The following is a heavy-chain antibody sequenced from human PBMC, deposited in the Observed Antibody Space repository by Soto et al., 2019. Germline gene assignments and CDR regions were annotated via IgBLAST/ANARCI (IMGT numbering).Heavy chain of an antibody. CDR2: INHSGGST. Sequence: QVQLVQSGAEVKKPGASVKVSCKASGYTFTSYYMHWVRQAPGQGLEWMGIINHSGGSTSYAQKFQCRVTMTRDTSTSTVYMELSSLRSEDTAVYYCARDSPRGWLYPNDAFDIWGQGTMVTVSS. J-gene: IGHJ3*02. V-gene: IGHV1-46*01. D-gene: IGHD3-16*02. CDR3: ARDSPRGWLYPNDAFDI. CDR1: GYTFTSYY.